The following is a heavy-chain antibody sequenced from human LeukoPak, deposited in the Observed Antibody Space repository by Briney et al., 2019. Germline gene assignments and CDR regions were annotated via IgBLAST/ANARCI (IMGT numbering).Heavy chain of an antibody. V-gene: IGHV3-7*01. Sequence: GGSLRLSCAASGFTFSSYWMGWVRQAPGKGLEWVANIKHDGSEKYYVDPVKGRFTISRDNAKNSLYLQMNSLRAEDTAVYYCARVPAGVIGMKDAFDIWGQGTMVTVSS. CDR3: ARVPAGVIGMKDAFDI. D-gene: IGHD3-16*02. CDR1: GFTFSSYW. J-gene: IGHJ3*02. CDR2: IKHDGSEK.